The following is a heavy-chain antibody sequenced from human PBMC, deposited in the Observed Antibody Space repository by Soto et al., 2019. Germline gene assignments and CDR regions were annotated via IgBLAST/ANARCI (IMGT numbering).Heavy chain of an antibody. D-gene: IGHD2-15*01. J-gene: IGHJ6*02. CDR1: GYTFSGYY. CDR2: INPNSGGT. V-gene: IGHV1-2*04. CDR3: ASDMLVVSATRVTMDV. Sequence: QVQLVQSGAEVKKPGASVKVSCKASGYTFSGYYMHWVRQAPGQGLEWMGWINPNSGGTNYAQKFQGWVTMTRDTSLSTAYMELSRLRSDDTAVYYCASDMLVVSATRVTMDVWGQGTTVTVSS.